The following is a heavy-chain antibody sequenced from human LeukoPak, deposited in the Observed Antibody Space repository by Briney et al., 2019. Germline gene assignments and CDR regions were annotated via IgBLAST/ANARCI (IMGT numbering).Heavy chain of an antibody. D-gene: IGHD3-10*01. CDR1: GGSISSYY. J-gene: IGHJ4*02. CDR2: IYYSGST. CDR3: ARTDYYGSGGDYYFDY. Sequence: SETLSLTCTVSGGSISSYYWSWIRQPPGKGLEWIGYIYYSGSTNYNPSLKSRVTISVDTSKNQFSLKLSSVTAADTAAYHCARTDYYGSGGDYYFDYWGQGTLVTVSS. V-gene: IGHV4-59*08.